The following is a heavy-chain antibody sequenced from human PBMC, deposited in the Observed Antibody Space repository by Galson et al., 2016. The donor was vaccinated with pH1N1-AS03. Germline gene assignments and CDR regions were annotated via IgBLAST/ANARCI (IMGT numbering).Heavy chain of an antibody. D-gene: IGHD3-3*01. Sequence: SVKVSCKASGHNFTNYAIHWVRQAPGQRLEWMGWINVGSGNTKYSQKFQGRVTMTRDTSASTAYRELSSLTSDDTSVYYCARGFLEAVIDYWGQGSLVTVSS. CDR3: ARGFLEAVIDY. V-gene: IGHV1-3*01. J-gene: IGHJ4*02. CDR2: INVGSGNT. CDR1: GHNFTNYA.